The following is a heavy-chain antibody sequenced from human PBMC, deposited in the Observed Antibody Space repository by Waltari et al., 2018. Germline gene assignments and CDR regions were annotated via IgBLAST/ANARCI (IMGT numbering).Heavy chain of an antibody. CDR3: AREVAGRGWFDP. CDR1: GYTFTSYD. V-gene: IGHV1-2*04. J-gene: IGHJ5*02. D-gene: IGHD6-19*01. Sequence: QVQLVQSGAEVKKPGASVKVSCKASGYTFTSYDINWVRQATGQGLEWMGWINPNSGGTNYAQKFQGWVTMTRDTSISTAYMELSRLRSDDTAVYYCAREVAGRGWFDPWGQGTLVTVSS. CDR2: INPNSGGT.